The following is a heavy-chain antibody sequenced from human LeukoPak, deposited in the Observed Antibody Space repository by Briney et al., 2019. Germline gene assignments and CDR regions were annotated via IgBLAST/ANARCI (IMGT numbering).Heavy chain of an antibody. V-gene: IGHV4-31*03. CDR1: GDSITSGGYY. CDR3: ARGHYYGSGDVIFDY. CDR2: ISYSGNT. J-gene: IGHJ4*02. Sequence: SQTLSLTCTVSGDSITSGGYYWSWIRQHPGKGLEWIGYISYSGNTYYIPSLKSRLTISVDTSKNQLSLKLSPVTVADTAVYYCARGHYYGSGDVIFDYWGQGALVTVSS. D-gene: IGHD3-10*01.